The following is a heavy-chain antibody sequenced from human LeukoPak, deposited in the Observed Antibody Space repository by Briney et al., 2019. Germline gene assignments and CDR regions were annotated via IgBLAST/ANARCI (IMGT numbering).Heavy chain of an antibody. CDR2: ISGSGGST. Sequence: GGSLRLSCAASGFTFSSYAMSWVRQAPGKGLEWVSAISGSGGSTYYADSVKGRFTISRDNSKNTLYLQMNSLRAEDTAVYYCAKAVLMVYALSPGGYWGQGTLVTVSS. J-gene: IGHJ4*02. CDR1: GFTFSSYA. V-gene: IGHV3-23*01. D-gene: IGHD2-8*01. CDR3: AKAVLMVYALSPGGY.